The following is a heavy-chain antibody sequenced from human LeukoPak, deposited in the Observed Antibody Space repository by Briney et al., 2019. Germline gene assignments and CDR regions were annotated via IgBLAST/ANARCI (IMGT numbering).Heavy chain of an antibody. D-gene: IGHD3-22*01. CDR1: GGTFSSYA. V-gene: IGHV1-69*13. CDR2: IIPIFGTA. Sequence: ASVKVSCKASGGTFSSYAISWVRQAPGQGLEWMGGIIPIFGTANYAQKFQGRVTITADESTSTAYMELRSLRSDDTAVYYCARDYYDSSGYYYYSWVYHNYFDYWGQGTLVTVSS. CDR3: ARDYYDSSGYYYYSWVYHNYFDY. J-gene: IGHJ4*02.